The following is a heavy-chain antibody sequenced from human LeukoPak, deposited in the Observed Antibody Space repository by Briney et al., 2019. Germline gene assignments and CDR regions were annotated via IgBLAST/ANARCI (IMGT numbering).Heavy chain of an antibody. V-gene: IGHV4-59*08. CDR1: GGSISSYY. D-gene: IGHD3-10*01. Sequence: SETLSLTCTVSGGSISSYYWSWIRQPPGKGLEWMGYISYSGSTNYKSSLKSRVTISVDTSKNQFSLKLSSVTAADTAVYYCARESGSSLNDAFDIWGQGTMVTVSS. CDR3: ARESGSSLNDAFDI. CDR2: ISYSGST. J-gene: IGHJ3*02.